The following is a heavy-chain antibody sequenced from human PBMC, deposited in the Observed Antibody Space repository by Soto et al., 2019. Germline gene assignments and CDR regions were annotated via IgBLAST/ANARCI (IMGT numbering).Heavy chain of an antibody. D-gene: IGHD6-13*01. CDR3: ASIGIAAVGYYMDV. J-gene: IGHJ6*03. CDR1: GGTIISSNW. V-gene: IGHV4-4*02. Sequence: SETLSLTCAVSGGTIISSNWWTWVRQTPGKGLEWIGEIYQSGSTNSNPSLKSRVTISVDKSKNEFSLKLRSVTAADTAVYYCASIGIAAVGYYMDVWGKGTTVTVSS. CDR2: IYQSGST.